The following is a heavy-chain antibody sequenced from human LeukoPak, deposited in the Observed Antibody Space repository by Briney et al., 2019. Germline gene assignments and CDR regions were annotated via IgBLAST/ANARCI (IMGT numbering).Heavy chain of an antibody. V-gene: IGHV3-30-3*01. CDR1: GFTFNTYT. CDR2: VSSDGNQ. J-gene: IGHJ4*02. CDR3: ARDGRQHLVLYYFDS. D-gene: IGHD3-10*01. Sequence: GGSLRLSCAASGFTFNTYTLHWVRQAPGKGLEGVALVSSDGNQYSADSVKGRFTISRDNSKNMLYLQMNSLRAEDTAVYYCARDGRQHLVLYYFDSWGPGTLVTVSS.